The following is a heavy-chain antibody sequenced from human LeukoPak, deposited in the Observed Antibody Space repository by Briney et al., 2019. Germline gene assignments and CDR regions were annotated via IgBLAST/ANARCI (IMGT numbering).Heavy chain of an antibody. J-gene: IGHJ4*02. D-gene: IGHD5-18*01. CDR2: MKPNNGNT. CDR1: GYTFTSFD. CDR3: ARGDGYGFSFDY. V-gene: IGHV1-8*01. Sequence: ASVKVSCKASGYTFTSFDINWVRQATGQGLEWMGWMKPNNGNTGYAQRFQGRVTMTRNTSISTAYMELSSLRSEATAVYYCARGDGYGFSFDYWGQGTLVTVSS.